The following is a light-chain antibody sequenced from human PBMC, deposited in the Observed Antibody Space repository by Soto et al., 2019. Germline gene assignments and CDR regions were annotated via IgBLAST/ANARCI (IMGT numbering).Light chain of an antibody. Sequence: DIQLTQSPSSLSSSVRDRVTITCRASQSISSYLNWYQQKPGKAPKLLLYAASSLQSGVPSRFSGSGSGTDLTLTINSLQPEDYANYYCQQSYNIQALTFGGGTKVDIK. CDR2: AAS. V-gene: IGKV1-39*01. CDR1: QSISSY. CDR3: QQSYNIQALT. J-gene: IGKJ4*01.